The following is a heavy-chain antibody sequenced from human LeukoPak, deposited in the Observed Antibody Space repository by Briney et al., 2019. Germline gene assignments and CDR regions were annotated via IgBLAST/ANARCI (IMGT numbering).Heavy chain of an antibody. CDR3: AREGCGGDCYFDWYFDL. V-gene: IGHV3-21*01. Sequence: GGSLRLSCAASGFTFSNYWMSWVRQAPGKGLEWVSSISSSSSYIYYADSVKGRFTISRDNDKNSLYLQMNSLRAEDTAVYYCAREGCGGDCYFDWYFDLWGRGTLVTVSS. CDR1: GFTFSNYW. CDR2: ISSSSSYI. J-gene: IGHJ2*01. D-gene: IGHD2-21*02.